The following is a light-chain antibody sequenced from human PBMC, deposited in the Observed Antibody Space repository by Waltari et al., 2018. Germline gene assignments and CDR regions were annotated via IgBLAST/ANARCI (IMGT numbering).Light chain of an antibody. J-gene: IGLJ3*02. CDR2: DVS. CDR3: GSYTGSTTWV. Sequence: WYQQRPGKAPKLLIFDVSNRPSGVSNRFSGSKSGNTASLTISVLQAEDEAAYYCGSYTGSTTWVFGGGTKLTVL. V-gene: IGLV2-14*04.